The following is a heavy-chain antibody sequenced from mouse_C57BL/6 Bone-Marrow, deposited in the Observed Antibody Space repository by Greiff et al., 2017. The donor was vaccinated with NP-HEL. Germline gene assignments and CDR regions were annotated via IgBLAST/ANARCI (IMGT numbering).Heavy chain of an antibody. Sequence: EVKVVESGGGLVQPGGSLKLSCAASGFTFSDYYMYWVRQTPEKRLDWVAYISNGGGSTYYPDTVKGRFTISRDNAKNTLYLQMSRLKSEDTAMYYCARHQGDYWGQGTSVTVSS. CDR3: ARHQGDY. J-gene: IGHJ4*01. CDR2: ISNGGGST. CDR1: GFTFSDYY. V-gene: IGHV5-12*01.